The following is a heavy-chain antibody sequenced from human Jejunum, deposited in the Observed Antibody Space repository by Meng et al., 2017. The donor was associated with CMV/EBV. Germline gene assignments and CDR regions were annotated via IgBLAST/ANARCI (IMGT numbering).Heavy chain of an antibody. D-gene: IGHD2-15*01. J-gene: IGHJ4*02. Sequence: VPGVGCGGGVVQPGGSLRLSCVTSGFPFNIYDMHWVRQAPGKGLDWVTCIRHDGSEDFYVDSVKGRFTISRDNSKNTLYLQMNSLRVDDSALYYCTKGGFDSWGQGTLVTVSS. CDR1: GFPFNIYD. CDR3: TKGGFDS. CDR2: IRHDGSED. V-gene: IGHV3-30*02.